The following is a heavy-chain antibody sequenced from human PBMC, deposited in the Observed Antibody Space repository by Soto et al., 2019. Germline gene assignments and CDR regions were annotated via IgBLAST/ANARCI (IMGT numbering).Heavy chain of an antibody. J-gene: IGHJ4*02. CDR2: ISGSGGST. Sequence: EVQLLESGGGLVQPGGSLRLSCAASGFTFSSYAMRWVRQAPGKGLEWVSAISGSGGSTYYADSVKGRFTISRDNSKNTLYLQMNSLRAEDTAVYYCAKDRVTLGATVFYFDYWGQGTLVTVSS. D-gene: IGHD1-26*01. CDR3: AKDRVTLGATVFYFDY. CDR1: GFTFSSYA. V-gene: IGHV3-23*01.